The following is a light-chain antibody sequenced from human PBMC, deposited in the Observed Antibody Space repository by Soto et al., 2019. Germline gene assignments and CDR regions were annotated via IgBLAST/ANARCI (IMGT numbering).Light chain of an antibody. Sequence: SYELTQPPSVSVSPGQTASITCSGDKVGDKYACWYQQKPGQSAVLVIYQDTKRPSGIPERFSGYNSGNTATLTISGTQAMDEADYYCQACDSSTNVVFGGGTKLTVL. CDR3: QACDSSTNVV. J-gene: IGLJ2*01. CDR1: KVGDKY. CDR2: QDT. V-gene: IGLV3-1*01.